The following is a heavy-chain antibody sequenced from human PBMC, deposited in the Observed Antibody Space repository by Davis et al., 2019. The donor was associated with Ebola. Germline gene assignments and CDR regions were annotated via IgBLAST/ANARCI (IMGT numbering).Heavy chain of an antibody. CDR2: INPNSGVT. Sequence: AASVKVSCKASGYTFTDYYMQWVRQAPGQGLEWMGWINPNSGVTNYAQKFQDWVTMTRDTSINTTYMGLSRLRSDDTAVFYCARGTRVIGSTRGATDYWGQGTLVTVSS. J-gene: IGHJ4*02. D-gene: IGHD1-1*01. CDR3: ARGTRVIGSTRGATDY. V-gene: IGHV1-2*04. CDR1: GYTFTDYY.